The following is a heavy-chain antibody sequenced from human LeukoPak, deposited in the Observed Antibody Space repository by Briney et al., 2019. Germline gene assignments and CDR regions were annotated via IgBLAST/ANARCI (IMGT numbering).Heavy chain of an antibody. J-gene: IGHJ4*02. D-gene: IGHD5-18*01. V-gene: IGHV3-7*01. CDR1: GFTFSRYW. CDR2: IKQDGSEK. CDR3: ATDVDTAIDVY. Sequence: GGSLRLSCAASGFTFSRYWMSWVRQAPGKGLEWVANIKQDGSEKYYVDSVKGRFTISRDNAKNSLYLQMNSLRAEDTAVYYCATDVDTAIDVYWGQGTQVTVSS.